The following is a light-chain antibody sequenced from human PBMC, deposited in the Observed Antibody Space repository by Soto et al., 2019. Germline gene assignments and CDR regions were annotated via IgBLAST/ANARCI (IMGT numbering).Light chain of an antibody. CDR3: QQYENWPQIT. J-gene: IGKJ4*01. Sequence: IVMTQSPATLSVSPGERATLSCRASQSVGGDLAWYQRKPGQAPRLLIYGASSRAPGIPARFSGSGSGTEFTLTISSLQSEDIAVYYCQQYENWPQITFGGGTKVDIK. CDR1: QSVGGD. V-gene: IGKV3-15*01. CDR2: GAS.